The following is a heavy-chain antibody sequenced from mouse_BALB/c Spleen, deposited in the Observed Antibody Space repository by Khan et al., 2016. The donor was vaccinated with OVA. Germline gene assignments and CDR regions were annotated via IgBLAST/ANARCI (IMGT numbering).Heavy chain of an antibody. CDR1: GFSLTSYG. Sequence: VKLEESGPGLVAPSQSLSITCTVSGFSLTSYGVSWVRQPPGNGLEWLGVIWGDGSTNYHSTLISRLIISKDNSKSQVFLKLNSLQTDDTATYYCAKFTPDYYAMDYWGQGTSVTVSS. J-gene: IGHJ4*01. CDR3: AKFTPDYYAMDY. CDR2: IWGDGST. V-gene: IGHV2-3*01. D-gene: IGHD1-1*01.